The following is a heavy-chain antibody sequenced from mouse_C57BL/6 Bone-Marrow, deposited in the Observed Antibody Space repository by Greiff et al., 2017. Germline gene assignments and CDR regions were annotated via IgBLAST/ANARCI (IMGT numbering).Heavy chain of an antibody. CDR2: IDPNSGGT. V-gene: IGHV1-72*01. CDR3: AHGNYFYWYFAV. D-gene: IGHD2-1*01. Sequence: QVQLQQPGAELVKPGASVKLSCKASGYTFTSYWMHWVKQRPGRGLEWIGRIDPNSGGTKYNEKFKCKATLTVDKPSSTAYMQRSSLTSEDSAVYDCAHGNYFYWYFAVWGTGTTVTVSS. J-gene: IGHJ1*03. CDR1: GYTFTSYW.